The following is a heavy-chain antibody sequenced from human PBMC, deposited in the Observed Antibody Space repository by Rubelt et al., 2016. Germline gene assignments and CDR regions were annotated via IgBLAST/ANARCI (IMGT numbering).Heavy chain of an antibody. J-gene: IGHJ4*02. D-gene: IGHD6-19*01. V-gene: IGHV4-61*02. Sequence: ESGPGLVKPSQTLSLTCTVSGGSISSGGYYWNWIWQAPGQGLELIGYVHSSGSTNYNPSLKSRVTITVDTSKNQFSLKVSSVTAADTAMYYCARREVSSGWYDYWGQGTLVTVSA. CDR3: ARREVSSGWYDY. CDR2: VHSSGST. CDR1: GGSISSGGYY.